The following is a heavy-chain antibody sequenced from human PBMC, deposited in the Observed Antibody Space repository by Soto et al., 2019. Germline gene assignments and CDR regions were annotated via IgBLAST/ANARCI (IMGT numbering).Heavy chain of an antibody. CDR3: AGRCDATNCLAHFDY. V-gene: IGHV1-69*06. CDR1: GGTFNNYV. CDR2: IIPIFGTP. Sequence: SVKVSCKASGGTFNNYVINWVRQAPGQGLEWMAGIIPIFGTPDYAQKFQGRVTITADKSTSTAYMELNSLRSEDTAVYYCAGRCDATNCLAHFDYWGQGTLVTVSS. J-gene: IGHJ4*02. D-gene: IGHD2-2*01.